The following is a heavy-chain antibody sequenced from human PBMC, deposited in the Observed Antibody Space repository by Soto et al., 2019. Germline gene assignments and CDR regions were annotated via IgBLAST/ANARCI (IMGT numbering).Heavy chain of an antibody. J-gene: IGHJ5*02. CDR3: ARHVRDDGTTFRRLDP. V-gene: IGHV5-51*01. CDR1: GGTFICYG. D-gene: IGHD1-1*01. Sequence: KGSFKASGGTFICYGISWVRQMPGKGVEWMGSINAADSQTKYSPSFQGQVTISVDKSITTTYLQWSSLKDSDSAMYYCARHVRDDGTTFRRLDPWGQGTLATVS. CDR2: INAADSQT.